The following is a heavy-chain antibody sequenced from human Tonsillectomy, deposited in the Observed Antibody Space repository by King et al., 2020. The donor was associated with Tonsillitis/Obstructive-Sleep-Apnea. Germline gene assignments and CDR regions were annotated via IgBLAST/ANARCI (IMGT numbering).Heavy chain of an antibody. J-gene: IGHJ6*03. V-gene: IGHV3-30*01. CDR2: ISYDGRKK. Sequence: VQLVESGGGVVQPGRSLRLSCAASGFTFRSYFMHWVRQAPGKGPEWVADISYDGRKKNYADSVRGRFTISRDNSKNTLYLQMNSLRIEDRAVYYCARDHFMDVWGKGTTVTVSS. CDR3: ARDHFMDV. CDR1: GFTFRSYF.